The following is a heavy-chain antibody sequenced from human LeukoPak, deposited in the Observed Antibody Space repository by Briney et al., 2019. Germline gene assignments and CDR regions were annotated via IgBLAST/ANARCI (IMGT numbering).Heavy chain of an antibody. D-gene: IGHD6-19*01. Sequence: GGSLRLSCAASGFTFDDYAMHWVRQAPGKGLEWVSLIRWDGGSTYYADSVKGRFTISRDNSKNSLYLQMNSLRAEDTALYYCAKDRGIGPRTGIAVAEFIDYWGQGTLVTVSS. V-gene: IGHV3-43D*03. CDR3: AKDRGIGPRTGIAVAEFIDY. CDR2: IRWDGGST. J-gene: IGHJ4*02. CDR1: GFTFDDYA.